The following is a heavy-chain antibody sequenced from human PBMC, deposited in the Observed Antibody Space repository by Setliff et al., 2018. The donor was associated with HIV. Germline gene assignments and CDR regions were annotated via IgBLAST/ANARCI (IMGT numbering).Heavy chain of an antibody. V-gene: IGHV3-21*01. D-gene: IGHD3-22*01. CDR2: IDTSSTWI. CDR1: GFSFTTYT. CDR3: ARDPHYYDSSGYYWDY. Sequence: GGSLRLSCAASGFSFTTYTMNWIRQAPGQGLEWVSSIDTSSTWIYYADSVRGRFIISRDNSKSTVFLQMNSLRAEDTAVYYCARDPHYYDSSGYYWDYWGQGALVTVSS. J-gene: IGHJ4*02.